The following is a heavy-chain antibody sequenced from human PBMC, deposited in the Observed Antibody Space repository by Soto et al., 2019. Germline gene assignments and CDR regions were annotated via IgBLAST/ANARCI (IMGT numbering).Heavy chain of an antibody. Sequence: SETLSLTCTVSGGSISSYYWSWIRQPPGKGLEWIGYIYYSGSTYYNPSLKSRVTISVDTSKNQFSLKLSSVTAADTAVYYCASQKLGYNTFDPWGQGTLVTVSS. CDR3: ASQKLGYNTFDP. CDR1: GGSISSYY. D-gene: IGHD5-18*01. J-gene: IGHJ5*02. CDR2: IYYSGST. V-gene: IGHV4-59*08.